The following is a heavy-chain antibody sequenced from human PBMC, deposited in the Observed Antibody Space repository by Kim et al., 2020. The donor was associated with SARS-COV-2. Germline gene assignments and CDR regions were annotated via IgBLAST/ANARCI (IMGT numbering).Heavy chain of an antibody. CDR1: GGSISSSSYY. V-gene: IGHV4-39*07. J-gene: IGHJ4*02. Sequence: SETLSLTCTVSGGSISSSSYYWGWIRQPPGKGLEWIGSIYYSWSTYYNPSLKSRVTISVDTSKNQFSLKLSSVTAADTAVYYCARDRTLQYSGYDSYYWGQGTLVTVSS. CDR3: ARDRTLQYSGYDSYY. CDR2: IYYSWST. D-gene: IGHD5-12*01.